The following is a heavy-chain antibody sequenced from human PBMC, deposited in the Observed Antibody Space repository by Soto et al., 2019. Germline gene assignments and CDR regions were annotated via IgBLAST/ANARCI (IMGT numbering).Heavy chain of an antibody. CDR2: IKQDGIEK. J-gene: IGHJ6*02. Sequence: PGGSLRLSCAASGFTFSSYWMSWVRQAPGKGLEWVANIKQDGIEKYYVDSVKGRFTISRDNAKNSLYLQMNSLRAEDTAVYYCRAAAGTDYYGMDVWGQGTTVTVSS. V-gene: IGHV3-7*01. D-gene: IGHD6-13*01. CDR1: GFTFSSYW. CDR3: RAAAGTDYYGMDV.